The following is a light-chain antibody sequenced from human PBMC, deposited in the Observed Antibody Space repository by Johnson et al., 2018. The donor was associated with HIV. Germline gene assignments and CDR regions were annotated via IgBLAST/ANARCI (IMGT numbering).Light chain of an antibody. V-gene: IGLV1-51*02. CDR2: ENN. Sequence: QSVLTQPPSVSAAPGQKVTISCSGSSSNIGNNYVSWYQQLPGTPPKLLIYENNKRPSGIPDRFSGSKSGTSATLGITGLQTGDEADYYCGTWDSSLSADFFGTGTKVTVL. CDR1: SSNIGNNY. CDR3: GTWDSSLSADF. J-gene: IGLJ1*01.